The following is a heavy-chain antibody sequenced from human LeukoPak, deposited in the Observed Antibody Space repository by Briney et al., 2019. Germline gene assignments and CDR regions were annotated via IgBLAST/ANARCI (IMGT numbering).Heavy chain of an antibody. V-gene: IGHV3-23*01. Sequence: PGGSLRLSCTASGFSFRSFAMSWVRQAPGQGLEWVSSISGGGEDTYYADSVKGRFTISRDNSETTLYLQMNSLGSDDTALYYCARTIAQYTNTWLYYYYGLDVWGQGTTVTVS. J-gene: IGHJ6*02. CDR3: ARTIAQYTNTWLYYYYGLDV. D-gene: IGHD6-13*01. CDR2: ISGGGEDT. CDR1: GFSFRSFA.